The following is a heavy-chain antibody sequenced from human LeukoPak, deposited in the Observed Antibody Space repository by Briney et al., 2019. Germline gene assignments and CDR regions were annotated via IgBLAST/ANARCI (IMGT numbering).Heavy chain of an antibody. CDR3: VRDVGITVADSFDP. D-gene: IGHD6-13*01. CDR2: IIPIFGTA. V-gene: IGHV1-69*05. CDR1: GGTFSSYA. Sequence: SVKVSCKASGGTFSSYAISWVRQAPGQGLEWMGGIIPIFGTANYAQKFQGRVTMTTDTSTSTVYMEVRGLRSDDTAMYYCVRDVGITVADSFDPWGQGTLVTVSS. J-gene: IGHJ5*02.